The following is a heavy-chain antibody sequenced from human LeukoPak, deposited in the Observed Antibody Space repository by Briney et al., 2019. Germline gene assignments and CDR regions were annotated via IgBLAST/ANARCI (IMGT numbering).Heavy chain of an antibody. CDR2: IYPGDSDT. V-gene: IGHV5-51*01. Sequence: GESLKIPCTGSGYSFTNYWIAWVRQMPGKGLEWMGIIYPGDSDTRYSPSFQGQVTISADKSINTAYLQWSSLKASDTAIYYCARRAIDAEYFQHWGQGTLVAVSS. CDR1: GYSFTNYW. CDR3: ARRAIDAEYFQH. J-gene: IGHJ1*01.